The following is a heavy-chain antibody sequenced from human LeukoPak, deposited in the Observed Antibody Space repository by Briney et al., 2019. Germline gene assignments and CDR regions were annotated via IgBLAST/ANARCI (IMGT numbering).Heavy chain of an antibody. Sequence: GGSLRLSCAASGFTFSSYWMSWVRQAPGKGLEWVANIKQDGSEKYYVDSVKGRFTISRDNAKNSLYLQMNSLRAEDTAVYYCARGGSGIAARPLGYWGQGTLVTVSS. J-gene: IGHJ4*02. V-gene: IGHV3-7*01. CDR2: IKQDGSEK. D-gene: IGHD6-6*01. CDR3: ARGGSGIAARPLGY. CDR1: GFTFSSYW.